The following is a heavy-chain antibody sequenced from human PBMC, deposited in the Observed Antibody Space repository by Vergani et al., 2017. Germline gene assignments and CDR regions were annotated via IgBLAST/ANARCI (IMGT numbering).Heavy chain of an antibody. CDR2: ISSSSSYI. Sequence: EVQLVESGGGLVKPGGSLRLSCAASGFTFSSYSMNWVRQAPGKGLEWVSSISSSSSYIYYADSVKGRFTISRDNANNSLYLQMNSLRAEDTAVYYCARAYDSSGYYDAGAFDIWGQGTMVTVSS. D-gene: IGHD3-22*01. CDR3: ARAYDSSGYYDAGAFDI. V-gene: IGHV3-21*01. CDR1: GFTFSSYS. J-gene: IGHJ3*02.